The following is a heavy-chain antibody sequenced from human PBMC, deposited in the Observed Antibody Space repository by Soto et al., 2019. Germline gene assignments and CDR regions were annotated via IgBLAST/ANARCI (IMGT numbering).Heavy chain of an antibody. Sequence: QVQLVQSGAEVKKPGSSVKVSCKASGGTFSSYAISWVRQAPGQGLEWMGGIIPIFGTANYAQKFQGRVTITADESTSTAYMELRSLSAEDTAVHDCARSRSGFYCVWRGYYTYYYFVMDVWGQGTTVTV. CDR3: ARSRSGFYCVWRGYYTYYYFVMDV. J-gene: IGHJ6*02. D-gene: IGHD3-3*01. V-gene: IGHV1-69*01. CDR2: IIPIFGTA. CDR1: GGTFSSYA.